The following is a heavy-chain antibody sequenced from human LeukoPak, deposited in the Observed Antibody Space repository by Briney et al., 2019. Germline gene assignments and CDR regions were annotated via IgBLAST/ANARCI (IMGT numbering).Heavy chain of an antibody. J-gene: IGHJ5*02. V-gene: IGHV1-2*02. Sequence: ASVKVSCKASGYTFTYYYIHWVRQAPGQGPEWMGWINPKSGGTKYAQKFQGRVTMTRDTSIRTVYMEWSSLRFDDTAMYYCARDAFRTVVSGWFDPWGQGTLVTVSS. CDR1: GYTFTYYY. CDR3: ARDAFRTVVSGWFDP. CDR2: INPKSGGT. D-gene: IGHD4-23*01.